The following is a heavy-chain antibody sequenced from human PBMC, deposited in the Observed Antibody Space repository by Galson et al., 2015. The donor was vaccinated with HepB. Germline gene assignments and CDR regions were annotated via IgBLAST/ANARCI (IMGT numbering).Heavy chain of an antibody. D-gene: IGHD5-24*01. CDR3: ARLISVGMAKTTYFDY. CDR1: GYTFTSYY. J-gene: IGHJ4*02. V-gene: IGHV1-46*01. CDR2: INPSGGST. Sequence: PVKVSCKASGYTFTSYYMHWVRQAPGQGLEWMGIINPSGGSTSYAQKFQGRVTMTRDTSTSTVYMELSSLRSEDTAVYYCARLISVGMAKTTYFDYWGQGTLVTVSS.